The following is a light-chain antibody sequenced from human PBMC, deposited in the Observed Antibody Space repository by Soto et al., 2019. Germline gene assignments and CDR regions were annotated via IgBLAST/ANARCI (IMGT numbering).Light chain of an antibody. J-gene: IGLJ2*01. CDR1: SSDVGGHNY. Sequence: QSALTQPASVSGSPGQSITISCTGTSSDVGGHNYVSWYQQHPSKAPKLMIYEVTNRPSGVSNRFSGSKSGNTASLTISGLQAEDEADYYCSSITGSSTPVVFGGGTKLTVL. CDR3: SSITGSSTPVV. CDR2: EVT. V-gene: IGLV2-14*01.